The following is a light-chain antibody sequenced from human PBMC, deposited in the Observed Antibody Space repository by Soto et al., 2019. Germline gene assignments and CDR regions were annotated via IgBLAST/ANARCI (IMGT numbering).Light chain of an antibody. J-gene: IGKJ5*01. CDR2: GAS. V-gene: IGKV3D-20*02. CDR1: QTVSSNF. Sequence: EIVVTQSPGTLSLSPGDRATLSCIAIQTVSSNFLAWYQQRPAQAPRLLIHGASTRATGITDRFSGSVSGTDFTLTISSLEPEDSAIYYCQQRNIWPPVTFGQGTRLQIK. CDR3: QQRNIWPPVT.